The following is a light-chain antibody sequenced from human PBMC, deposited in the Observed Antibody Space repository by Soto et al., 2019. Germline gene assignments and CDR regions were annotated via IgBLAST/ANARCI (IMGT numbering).Light chain of an antibody. CDR3: SSFAGSNNFPYV. CDR2: EIN. Sequence: QSVLTQPPSASGSPGQSVTISCTGTSSDVGAYDYVSWYQQHPGKAPKLMIYEINKRPSGVPDRFSGSKSSNTASLTVSGLQAEDEADYYCSSFAGSNNFPYVFGTGTKVNVL. V-gene: IGLV2-8*01. J-gene: IGLJ1*01. CDR1: SSDVGAYDY.